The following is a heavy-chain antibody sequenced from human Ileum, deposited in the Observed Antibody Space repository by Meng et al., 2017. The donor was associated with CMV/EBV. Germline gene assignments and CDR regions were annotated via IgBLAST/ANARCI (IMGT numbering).Heavy chain of an antibody. CDR3: ARGRGDY. CDR2: IFHSGTT. CDR1: GGSVSTNNYF. J-gene: IGHJ4*02. Sequence: TLSLTCRVSGGSVSTNNYFWSWIRQPPGKGLEWIGYIFHSGTTTYNPSLNSRVAISVDTSKNEFSLKLTSVTAADTAMYYCARGRGDYWGQGTLVTVSS. V-gene: IGHV4-61*01.